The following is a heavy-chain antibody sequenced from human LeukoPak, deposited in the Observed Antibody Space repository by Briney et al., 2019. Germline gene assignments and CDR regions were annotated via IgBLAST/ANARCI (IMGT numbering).Heavy chain of an antibody. CDR1: GYTFTSYD. Sequence: ASVKVSCKASGYTFTSYDINWVRQATGQGLEWMGWMNPNSGNTGYAQKFQGRVTMTRNTSISTAYMELRSLRSDDTAVYYCARDCSGGSCYPYFAYYYGMDVWGQGTTVTVSS. CDR3: ARDCSGGSCYPYFAYYYGMDV. V-gene: IGHV1-8*01. J-gene: IGHJ6*02. D-gene: IGHD2-15*01. CDR2: MNPNSGNT.